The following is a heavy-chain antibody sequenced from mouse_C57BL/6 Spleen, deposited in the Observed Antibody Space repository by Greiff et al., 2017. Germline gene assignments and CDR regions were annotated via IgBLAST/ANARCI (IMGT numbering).Heavy chain of an antibody. Sequence: VQLQQPGAELVKPGASVKLSCKASGYTFTSYWMQWVKQRPGQGLEWIGEIDPSDSNTNYNQKFKGKATLTVDTSSSTAYMQLSSLTSEDSAVYYCARGGGSSSDYWGQGTTLTVSS. V-gene: IGHV1-50*01. J-gene: IGHJ2*01. CDR2: IDPSDSNT. CDR1: GYTFTSYW. D-gene: IGHD1-1*01. CDR3: ARGGGSSSDY.